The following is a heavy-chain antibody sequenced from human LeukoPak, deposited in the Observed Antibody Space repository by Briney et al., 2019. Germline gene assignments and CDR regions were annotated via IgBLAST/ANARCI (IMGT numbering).Heavy chain of an antibody. CDR3: ARGVGATSFDY. CDR2: INAGNGDT. V-gene: IGHV1-3*01. Sequence: ASVKVPCKASGYTFTSYAMHWVRQAPGQRLEWMGWINAGNGDTKYSQKFQDRLTITRDTSASTAYMYLSSLRSEDTAVYYCARGVGATSFDYWGQGTLVTVSS. J-gene: IGHJ4*02. CDR1: GYTFTSYA. D-gene: IGHD1-26*01.